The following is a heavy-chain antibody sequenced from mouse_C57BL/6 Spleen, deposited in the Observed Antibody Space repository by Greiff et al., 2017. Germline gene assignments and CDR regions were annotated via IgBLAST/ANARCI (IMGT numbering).Heavy chain of an antibody. CDR1: GYSITSGYY. CDR2: ISYDGSN. V-gene: IGHV3-6*01. J-gene: IGHJ2*01. Sequence: EVQLQESGPGLVKPSQSLSLTCSVTGYSITSGYYWNWIRQFPGNKLEWMGYISYDGSNNYNPSLKNRISITRDTSKNQFFLKLNSVTTEDTATYYCARDDDYDARYFDYWGQGTTLTVSS. D-gene: IGHD2-4*01. CDR3: ARDDDYDARYFDY.